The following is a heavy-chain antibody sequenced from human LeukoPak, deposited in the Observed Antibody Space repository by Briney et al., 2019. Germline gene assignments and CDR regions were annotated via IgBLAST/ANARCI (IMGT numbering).Heavy chain of an antibody. V-gene: IGHV3-21*01. CDR3: ARAGGSYYYYMDV. CDR1: RFYFSTYD. D-gene: IGHD2-8*02. Sequence: GGSLRLSCTASRFYFSTYDMHWVRQAPGKGLEWVSSISSRSNYIYYADSVKGRFTISRDNAKNSLYLQMNSLRAEDTAVYYCARAGGSYYYYMDVWGKGTTVTVSS. J-gene: IGHJ6*03. CDR2: ISSRSNYI.